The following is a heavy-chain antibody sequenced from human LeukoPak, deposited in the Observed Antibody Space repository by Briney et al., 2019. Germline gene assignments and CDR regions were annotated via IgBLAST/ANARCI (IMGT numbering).Heavy chain of an antibody. CDR1: GFTFSSYA. V-gene: IGHV3-23*01. Sequence: GGSLRLSCAASGFTFSSYAMSWVRQAPGKGLEWVSAISGSGGSTYYADSVKGRFTISRDNSKNTLYLQMNSLRAEDTAVYYCAKDVEYGTIFGVVINPGPFGYWGQGTLVTVSS. D-gene: IGHD3-3*01. J-gene: IGHJ4*02. CDR2: ISGSGGST. CDR3: AKDVEYGTIFGVVINPGPFGY.